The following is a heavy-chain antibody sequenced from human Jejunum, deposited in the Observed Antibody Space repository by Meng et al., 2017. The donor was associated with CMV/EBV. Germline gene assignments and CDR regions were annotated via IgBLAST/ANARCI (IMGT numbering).Heavy chain of an antibody. CDR2: EVCDGGKG. J-gene: IGHJ5*02. CDR1: ACSLATCA. Sequence: GATSACSLATCAWNRIRQAGSDGLEWVAFEVCDGGKGYSEDSEGDGFTISRDDSKNTAYLRMSSLGAGDTAVYYCAKGRTSWRFVDRWGQGTLVTVSS. CDR3: AKGRTSWRFVDR. V-gene: IGHV3-30*02. D-gene: IGHD1-1*01.